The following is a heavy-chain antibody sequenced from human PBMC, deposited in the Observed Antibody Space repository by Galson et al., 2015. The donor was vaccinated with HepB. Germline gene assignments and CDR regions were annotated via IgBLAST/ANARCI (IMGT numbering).Heavy chain of an antibody. CDR1: GFTFSSYS. J-gene: IGHJ4*02. D-gene: IGHD3-22*01. V-gene: IGHV3-48*02. CDR3: ARDQEGVVITTPFDY. CDR2: ISSSSSTI. Sequence: SLRLSCAASGFTFSSYSMNWVRQAPGKGLEWVSYISSSSSTIYYADSVKGRFTISRDNAKNSLYLQMNSLRDEDTAVYYCARDQEGVVITTPFDYWGQGTLVTVSS.